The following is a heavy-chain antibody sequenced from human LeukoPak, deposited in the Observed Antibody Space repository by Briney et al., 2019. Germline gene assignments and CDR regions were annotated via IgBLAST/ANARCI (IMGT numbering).Heavy chain of an antibody. V-gene: IGHV4-34*01. Sequence: GSLRLSCAASGFTVSSNYMSWIRQPPGKGLEWIGEINHSGSTNYNPSLKSRVTISVDTSKNQFSLNLSSVTAADTAVYYCARGGYYESSVYYYLDYWGQGTLVTVSS. CDR2: INHSGST. J-gene: IGHJ4*02. CDR3: ARGGYYESSVYYYLDY. D-gene: IGHD3-22*01. CDR1: GFTVSSNY.